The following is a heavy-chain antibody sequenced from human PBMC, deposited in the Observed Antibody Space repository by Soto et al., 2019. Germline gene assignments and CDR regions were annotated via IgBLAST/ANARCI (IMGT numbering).Heavy chain of an antibody. J-gene: IGHJ4*02. D-gene: IGHD3-22*01. CDR3: ARAPSYYYDSSGYSTNFDY. V-gene: IGHV6-1*01. CDR1: GDSVSSNGAA. Sequence: SQTLSLTCAISGDSVSSNGAAWNWIRQSPSRGLGWLGRTYYRSKWYNDYAVSVKSRITINPDTSKNQFSLQLNSVTPEDTAVYYCARAPSYYYDSSGYSTNFDYWGQGTLVTVSS. CDR2: TYYRSKWYN.